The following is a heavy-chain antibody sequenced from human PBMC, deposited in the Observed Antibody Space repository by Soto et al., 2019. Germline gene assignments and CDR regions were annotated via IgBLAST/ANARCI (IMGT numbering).Heavy chain of an antibody. J-gene: IGHJ4*02. D-gene: IGHD1-26*01. CDR3: SSGSYYSSY. Sequence: QTGGSLRLSCTASGFSFSGSAMHWVRQASGKGLEWVGRIRSKSNKYATLYAASVKGRFTISRDDSQNTAYLQMESLKSEDTAVYYCSSGSYYSSYWGQGTLVTVSS. CDR1: GFSFSGSA. V-gene: IGHV3-73*01. CDR2: IRSKSNKYAT.